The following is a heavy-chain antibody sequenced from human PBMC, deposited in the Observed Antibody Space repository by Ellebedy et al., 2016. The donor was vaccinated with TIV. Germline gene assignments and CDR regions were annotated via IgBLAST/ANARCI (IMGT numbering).Heavy chain of an antibody. CDR3: ARDQWLGRAYYFDY. J-gene: IGHJ4*02. D-gene: IGHD6-19*01. CDR1: GFTFGNYW. V-gene: IGHV3-7*01. CDR2: IKQDESEK. Sequence: GESLKISCEASGFTFGNYWMTWVRQAPGKGLEWVANIKQDESEKYYVGSVKGRFSISRDNAKNSLYLQMNSLRPEDTAVYYCARDQWLGRAYYFDYWGQGTLLTVSS.